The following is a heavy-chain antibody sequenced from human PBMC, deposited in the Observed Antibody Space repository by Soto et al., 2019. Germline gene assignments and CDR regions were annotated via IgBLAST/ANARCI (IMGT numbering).Heavy chain of an antibody. D-gene: IGHD4-4*01. J-gene: IGHJ4*02. CDR3: VRVPDPTVLTHYFDY. V-gene: IGHV1-3*01. CDR2: INAGNGYT. CDR1: GYIFNNYV. Sequence: QVQLVQSGTEVKKPGASVKISCKASGYIFNNYVLHWVRQAPAQRLEWVGWINAGNGYTKYSQKFQGRVTITRDTSATTVYMVLYSLRSEDTAMYYCVRVPDPTVLTHYFDYWGQGILVTVSS.